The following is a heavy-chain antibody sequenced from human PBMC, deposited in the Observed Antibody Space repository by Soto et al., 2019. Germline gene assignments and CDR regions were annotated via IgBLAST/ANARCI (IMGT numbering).Heavy chain of an antibody. Sequence: ASVKVSCKASGYTFTSYYMHWVRQAPGQGLEWMGIINPSGGSTSYAQKFQGRVTMTRDTSTSTVYMELSSLRSEDTAVYYCAREGWGAIPNYDSRGYIIDYWGQGTLVTVSS. CDR1: GYTFTSYY. CDR3: AREGWGAIPNYDSRGYIIDY. J-gene: IGHJ4*02. CDR2: INPSGGST. D-gene: IGHD3-22*01. V-gene: IGHV1-46*01.